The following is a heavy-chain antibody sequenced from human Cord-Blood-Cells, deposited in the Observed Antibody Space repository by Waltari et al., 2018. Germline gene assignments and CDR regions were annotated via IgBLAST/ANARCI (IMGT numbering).Heavy chain of an antibody. J-gene: IGHJ2*01. CDR1: GYPSNGYS. CDR2: TTPNSGGI. Sequence: QSHLVQARGVVNRPGTSVEVSCRDCGYPSNGYSMHWTRQGPGQGPEWMGRTTPNSGGINYAQKFQGRVAMTRETSISTAYMGLSRLRSDDTAVYYCAREYSGYANLYFDLWGRGTLVTVSS. D-gene: IGHD5-12*01. V-gene: IGHV1-2*06. CDR3: AREYSGYANLYFDL.